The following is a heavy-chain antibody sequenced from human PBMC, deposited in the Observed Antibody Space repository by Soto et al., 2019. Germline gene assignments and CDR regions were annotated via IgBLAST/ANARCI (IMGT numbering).Heavy chain of an antibody. CDR2: IWYDGSNK. CDR1: GFTFSSYG. D-gene: IGHD6-13*01. CDR3: ARVRIAAAGRGGVLFGYGMDV. J-gene: IGHJ6*02. V-gene: IGHV3-33*01. Sequence: GGSLRLSCAASGFTFSSYGMHWVRQAPGKGLEWVAVIWYDGSNKYYADSVKGRFTISRDNSKNTLYLQMNSLRAEDTAVYYCARVRIAAAGRGGVLFGYGMDVWGQGTTVTVSS.